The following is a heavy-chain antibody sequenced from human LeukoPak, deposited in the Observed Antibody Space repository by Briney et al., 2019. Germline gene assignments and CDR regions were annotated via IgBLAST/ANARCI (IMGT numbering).Heavy chain of an antibody. CDR2: VCGSGGTT. Sequence: GGSLRLSCAAPGFTFSSYALTWVRQAPGKGLEWVSVVCGSGGTTHYGDSVKGRFTISRDNSKNTLYLQMNSLRAEDTAVYYCAKELAVAGRDPASFWGYYADYWGQGTLVTVSS. V-gene: IGHV3-23*01. J-gene: IGHJ4*02. CDR1: GFTFSSYA. D-gene: IGHD6-19*01. CDR3: AKELAVAGRDPASFWGYYADY.